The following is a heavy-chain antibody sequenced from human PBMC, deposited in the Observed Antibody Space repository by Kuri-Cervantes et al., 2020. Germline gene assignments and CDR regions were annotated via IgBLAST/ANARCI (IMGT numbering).Heavy chain of an antibody. D-gene: IGHD4-17*01. Sequence: ASVKVSCKTSGYTFNNYGLSWLRQAPGQGLEWMGWINPNSGGTNFAQKFQGRVTMTRDTSISTAYMELSRLRSDDTAVYYCARNGDMGDYFDYWGQGTLVTVSS. J-gene: IGHJ4*02. CDR1: GYTFNNYG. CDR3: ARNGDMGDYFDY. V-gene: IGHV1-2*02. CDR2: INPNSGGT.